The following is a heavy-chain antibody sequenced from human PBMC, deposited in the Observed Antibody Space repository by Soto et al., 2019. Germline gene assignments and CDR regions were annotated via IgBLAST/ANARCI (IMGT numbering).Heavy chain of an antibody. CDR2: INHSGST. J-gene: IGHJ4*02. CDR3: ARGNYGDYVDY. D-gene: IGHD4-17*01. V-gene: IGHV4-34*01. Sequence: PSETLSLTSAVCGESFSGYYLTWIRQPPGKGLEWIGEINHSGSTNYNPSLKSRVTISVDTSKNQFSLKLSSVTAADTAVYYCARGNYGDYVDYWGQGTLVTVSS. CDR1: GESFSGYY.